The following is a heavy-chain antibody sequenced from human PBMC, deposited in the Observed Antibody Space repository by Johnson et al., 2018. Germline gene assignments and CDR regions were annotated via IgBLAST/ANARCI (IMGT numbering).Heavy chain of an antibody. CDR2: IYSGGST. D-gene: IGHD3-22*01. J-gene: IGHJ1*01. Sequence: EVQLVESGGGLVQPGGSLRLSCAASGFTVSSNYMSWVRQAPGKGLEWVSVIYSGGSTYYADSVKGRFTISRDNSKNTLYLQMNSLRAEDTAVYYCARGPDNYDSSGYYRAEYFQHWGQGTLVTVSS. CDR1: GFTVSSNY. V-gene: IGHV3-66*01. CDR3: ARGPDNYDSSGYYRAEYFQH.